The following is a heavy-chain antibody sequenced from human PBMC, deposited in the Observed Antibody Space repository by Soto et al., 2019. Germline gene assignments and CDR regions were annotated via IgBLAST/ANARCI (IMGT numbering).Heavy chain of an antibody. CDR1: GGSISRPGYY. Sequence: QMQLQESGPGLVKPSQTLSLICSVSGGSISRPGYYWAGIRQHPARGLEWIGSISYSDNSNHNPSLQYRLILSVETSQNCFSLRLNSVTAADTPVYYCARLRRDGSGFPDLWGQGARVTVSS. J-gene: IGHJ5*02. CDR2: ISYSDNS. D-gene: IGHD3-22*01. V-gene: IGHV4-31*03. CDR3: ARLRRDGSGFPDL.